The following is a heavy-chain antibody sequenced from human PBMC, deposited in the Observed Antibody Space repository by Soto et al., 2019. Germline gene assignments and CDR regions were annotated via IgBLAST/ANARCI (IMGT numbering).Heavy chain of an antibody. CDR1: GGSISSYY. CDR2: IYYSGST. V-gene: IGHV4-59*01. J-gene: IGHJ6*02. Sequence: QVQLQESGPGLVKPSETLSLTCTVSGGSISSYYWNWIRQPQGKGLEWIGYIYYSGSTNYNSSLKSRVTISVDTSTNQFSLKLSSVTAADTAVYYCAREGLTGTIGLYYYYGLDVWGQGTTVTVSS. D-gene: IGHD1-7*01. CDR3: AREGLTGTIGLYYYYGLDV.